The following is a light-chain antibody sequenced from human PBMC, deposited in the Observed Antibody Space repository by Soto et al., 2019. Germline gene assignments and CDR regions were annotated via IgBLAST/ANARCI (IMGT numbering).Light chain of an antibody. CDR2: DAS. Sequence: EIVLTQSPATLSLSPGEGATLSCRASQSVSSYLVWYQQKPGQAPRLLIYDASKRATDIPARFSGSRSGTEFPLAISSLEPEDFAVYYCQQRTSRPPMYTFCQGTTLAIK. J-gene: IGKJ2*01. CDR1: QSVSSY. CDR3: QQRTSRPPMYT. V-gene: IGKV3-11*01.